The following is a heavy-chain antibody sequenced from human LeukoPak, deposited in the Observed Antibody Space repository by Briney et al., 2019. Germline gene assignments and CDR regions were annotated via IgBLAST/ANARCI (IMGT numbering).Heavy chain of an antibody. CDR2: INGRGDDS. CDR3: VRMRGPERRHCFDY. D-gene: IGHD1-1*01. J-gene: IGHJ4*02. Sequence: GGSLRLSCVVSDFTFAVSWVRQAPGTGLEWISTINGRGDDSFHADSVKGQFTISRDTSKNTLYLHMSSLRAADTAMYFCVRMRGPERRHCFDYWSQGALLIVSS. V-gene: IGHV3-23*01. CDR1: DFTFA.